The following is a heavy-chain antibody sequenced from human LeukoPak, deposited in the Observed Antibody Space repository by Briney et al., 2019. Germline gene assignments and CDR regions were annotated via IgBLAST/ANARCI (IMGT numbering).Heavy chain of an antibody. CDR1: GGTFISYA. CDR2: FDPGDDET. J-gene: IGHJ5*01. CDR3: ATGKDLLFDS. Sequence: AWVKVSCKASGGTFISYAISWVGQAPCQGREWMGGFDPGDDETIYAQKFQGRVTMTEDTSTDTAYLELSSLRSEDTAVYYCATGKDLLFDSWGQGTPVTVSS. V-gene: IGHV1-24*01.